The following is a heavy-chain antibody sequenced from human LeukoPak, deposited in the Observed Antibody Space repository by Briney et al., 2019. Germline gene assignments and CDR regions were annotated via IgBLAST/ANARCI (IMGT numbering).Heavy chain of an antibody. CDR3: ARGRRNWSTHRYYFDY. D-gene: IGHD1-1*01. CDR1: GYSISSGYY. CDR2: IYHSGST. J-gene: IGHJ4*02. V-gene: IGHV4-38-2*02. Sequence: SETLSLTCTVSGYSISSGYYWGWSRQPPGKGLEWVGSIYHSGSTYYNPSLKTRLSISIDTSKNQFSLKLSSVTAADTAVYYCARGRRNWSTHRYYFDYWGQGTLVTVSS.